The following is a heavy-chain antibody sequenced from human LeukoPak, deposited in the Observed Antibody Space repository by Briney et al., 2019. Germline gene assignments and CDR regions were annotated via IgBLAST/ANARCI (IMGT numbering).Heavy chain of an antibody. J-gene: IGHJ4*02. V-gene: IGHV3-21*01. Sequence: GESLRLSCAASGFIFSTYSMTWVRQVPGKGLEWVSSISTTSSYIYYADSVKGRFTISRDNAKNSLFLQMNSLRDEDTAMYYCARGRTDFDYWGQGTLVTVSS. CDR1: GFIFSTYS. CDR3: ARGRTDFDY. CDR2: ISTTSSYI.